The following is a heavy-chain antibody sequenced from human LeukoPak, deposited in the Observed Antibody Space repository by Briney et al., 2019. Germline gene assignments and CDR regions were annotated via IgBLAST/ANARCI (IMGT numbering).Heavy chain of an antibody. J-gene: IGHJ4*02. Sequence: PGGSLRLSCAASGFTFSSYGMHWVRQAPGKGLEWVAFIRYDGSNKYYADSVKGRFTISRDNSKNTLYLQMNSLRAEDTAVYYCAKVNSSGWPYFDYWGQGTLVTVSS. CDR1: GFTFSSYG. V-gene: IGHV3-30*02. CDR2: IRYDGSNK. CDR3: AKVNSSGWPYFDY. D-gene: IGHD6-19*01.